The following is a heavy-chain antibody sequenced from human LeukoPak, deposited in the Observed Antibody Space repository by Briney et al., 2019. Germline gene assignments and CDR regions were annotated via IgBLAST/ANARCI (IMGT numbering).Heavy chain of an antibody. J-gene: IGHJ4*02. Sequence: PGGSLRLSCAASGFTFSSYAMSWVRQAPGKGLEWVSVISGSGGSTYYADSVKGRFTISRDNSKNTLYLQMNSLRAEDTAVYYCAKLPSSSGLRYYFDYWSQGTLVTVSS. CDR3: AKLPSSSGLRYYFDY. CDR2: ISGSGGST. D-gene: IGHD6-19*01. CDR1: GFTFSSYA. V-gene: IGHV3-23*01.